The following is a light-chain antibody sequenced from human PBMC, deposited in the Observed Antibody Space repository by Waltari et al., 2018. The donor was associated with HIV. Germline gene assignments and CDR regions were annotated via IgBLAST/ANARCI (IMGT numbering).Light chain of an antibody. CDR1: SSDVGSYNL. CDR2: EVN. Sequence: QSALTQPASVSGSPGQSITMSCTRTSSDVGSYNLVSWYQQHPGKAPKLIIYEVNKRPPGITNRFSGFKSGNTASLTITGLQAEDEADYHCCSYAIGGTFVFGGGTKVTVL. V-gene: IGLV2-23*02. J-gene: IGLJ2*01. CDR3: CSYAIGGTFV.